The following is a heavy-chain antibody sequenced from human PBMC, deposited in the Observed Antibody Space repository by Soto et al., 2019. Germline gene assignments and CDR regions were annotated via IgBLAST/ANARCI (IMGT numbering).Heavy chain of an antibody. V-gene: IGHV3-30*04. CDR2: ISYDGNSN. Sequence: ESGGGVVQPGKSLRLSCAASGFAFSTYAMYWVRQAPGEGLEWGAVISYDGNSNYYTDSVKGRFTISRDNSKNTLYLQMNSLRPEDTALYYCARDSVAAAGVSWAGNRLDPWGQGTLVIVSS. CDR3: ARDSVAAAGVSWAGNRLDP. CDR1: GFAFSTYA. J-gene: IGHJ5*02. D-gene: IGHD6-13*01.